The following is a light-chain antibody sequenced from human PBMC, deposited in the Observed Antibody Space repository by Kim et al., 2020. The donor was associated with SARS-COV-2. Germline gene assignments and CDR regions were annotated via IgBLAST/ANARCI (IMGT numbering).Light chain of an antibody. V-gene: IGKV3-11*01. Sequence: EIVLTQSPATLSLSPGERATLSCRASQSISSYLAWYQQKPGQAPRLLIHGASNRATGIPARFSGSGSGTAFTLTISSLEPEDFAVYYCQQRSNWPWTFGQGTKVDIK. J-gene: IGKJ1*01. CDR1: QSISSY. CDR2: GAS. CDR3: QQRSNWPWT.